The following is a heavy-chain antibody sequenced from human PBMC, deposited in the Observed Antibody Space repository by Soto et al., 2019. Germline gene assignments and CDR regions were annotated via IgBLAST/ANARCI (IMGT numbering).Heavy chain of an antibody. Sequence: SETLSLTCAVYGGSLSGFYWSWIRQSPGKGLEWIGNINHSGRAKYNPSLKSRVTISVGPLNHFFLELSSVTVADTAVYYCARASIHYDSGIYEGGFYYFDYWGQGTLVTVS. CDR3: ARASIHYDSGIYEGGFYYFDY. CDR1: GGSLSGFY. D-gene: IGHD3-10*01. V-gene: IGHV4-34*01. J-gene: IGHJ4*02. CDR2: INHSGRA.